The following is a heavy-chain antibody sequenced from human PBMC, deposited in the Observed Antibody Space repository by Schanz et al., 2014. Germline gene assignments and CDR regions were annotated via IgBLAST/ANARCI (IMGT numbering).Heavy chain of an antibody. CDR1: GFAFSSFA. J-gene: IGHJ4*02. CDR3: VSSGSYSSYAF. D-gene: IGHD3-10*01. CDR2: ISDSGDTA. Sequence: EVQLMESGGGLVKPGGSLRLSCVASGFAFSSFAMTWVRQAPGRGLEWVSLISDSGDTAYYADSVKGRFTISRDNSKNTLYLQMNSLRAEDTAVYHCVSSGSYSSYAFWGQGTLVTVSS. V-gene: IGHV3-23*01.